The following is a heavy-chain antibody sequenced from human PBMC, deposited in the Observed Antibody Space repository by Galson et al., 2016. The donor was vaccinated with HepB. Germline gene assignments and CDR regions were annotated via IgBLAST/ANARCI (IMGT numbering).Heavy chain of an antibody. D-gene: IGHD4/OR15-4a*01. CDR2: ISSRSTYI. CDR3: AREKGGSTMASHWFDP. Sequence: SLRLSCAASGFTFSTQSMNWVRQAPGKGLEWVASISSRSTYIHYADSVEGRFTISRDNAEDSLYLEMSSLRVEDTAVYYCAREKGGSTMASHWFDPWGQGTLVAVSS. V-gene: IGHV3-21*01. CDR1: GFTFSTQS. J-gene: IGHJ5*02.